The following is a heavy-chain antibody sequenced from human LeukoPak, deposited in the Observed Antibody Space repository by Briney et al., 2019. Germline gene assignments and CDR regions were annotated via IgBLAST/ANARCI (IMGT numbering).Heavy chain of an antibody. CDR3: ATGIAAAGTVY. CDR2: IRSSSSYI. J-gene: IGHJ4*02. D-gene: IGHD6-13*01. V-gene: IGHV3-21*01. Sequence: GGSLRLSCAASGFTFSSYSMNWVRQAPGKGLEWVSSIRSSSSYIYYADSVKGRFTISRDNAKNSLYLQMNSLRAEDTAVNYCATGIAAAGTVYWGQGTLVTVSS. CDR1: GFTFSSYS.